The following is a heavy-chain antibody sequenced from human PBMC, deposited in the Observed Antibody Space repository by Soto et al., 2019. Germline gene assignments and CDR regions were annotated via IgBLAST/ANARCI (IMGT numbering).Heavy chain of an antibody. CDR1: GGSISSSSYY. D-gene: IGHD3-3*01. Sequence: SETLSLTCTVSGGSISSSSYYWGWIRQPPGKGLEWIGSIYYSGSTYYNPSLKSRVTISVDTSKNQFSLKLSSVTAADTAVYYCARQGGDFWSGYPSNWFDPWGQGTLVTVSS. CDR3: ARQGGDFWSGYPSNWFDP. V-gene: IGHV4-39*01. J-gene: IGHJ5*02. CDR2: IYYSGST.